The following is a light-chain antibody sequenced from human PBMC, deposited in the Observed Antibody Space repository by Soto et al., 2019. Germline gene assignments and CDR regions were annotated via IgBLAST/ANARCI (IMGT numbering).Light chain of an antibody. J-gene: IGKJ1*01. CDR1: QSVSSSY. CDR2: GAS. CDR3: QQYGSSTWT. Sequence: EIVLTQSPGTLSLSPGERDTLSCRASQSVSSSYLAWYQQKPGQAPRLLIYGASRRATGIPDRFSGRGSGTDFTLTISRLEPEDIAVYYCQQYGSSTWTFGQGTKVEI. V-gene: IGKV3-20*01.